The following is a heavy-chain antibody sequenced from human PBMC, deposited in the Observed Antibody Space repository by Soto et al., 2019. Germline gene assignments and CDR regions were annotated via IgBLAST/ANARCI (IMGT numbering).Heavy chain of an antibody. CDR2: IYSGGST. CDR1: GFTVSSNY. CDR3: ARDLGKNDAFDI. Sequence: GGSVRLSCAASGFTVSSNYMSWVRQAPGKGLEWVSVIYSGGSTYYADSVKGRFTISRDNSKNTLYLQMNSLRAEDTAVYYCARDLGKNDAFDIWGQGTMVTVSS. V-gene: IGHV3-53*01. J-gene: IGHJ3*02.